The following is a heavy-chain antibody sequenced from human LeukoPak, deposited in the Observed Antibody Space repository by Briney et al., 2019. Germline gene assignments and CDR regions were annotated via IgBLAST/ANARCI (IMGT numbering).Heavy chain of an antibody. D-gene: IGHD3-22*01. CDR3: ARVQTMIDAFDI. J-gene: IGHJ3*02. Sequence: AGGSLRLSCAASGFTFSSYGMHWVRQAAGKGREWVAVISYDGSNKYYADSVKGRFTISRDNSKNTLYLQMNSLRAEDTAVYYCARVQTMIDAFDIWGQGTMVTVSS. CDR1: GFTFSSYG. CDR2: ISYDGSNK. V-gene: IGHV3-30*03.